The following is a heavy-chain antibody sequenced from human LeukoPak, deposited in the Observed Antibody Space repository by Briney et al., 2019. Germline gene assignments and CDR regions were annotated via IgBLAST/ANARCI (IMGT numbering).Heavy chain of an antibody. Sequence: SETLSPSFAVYGGSFSGYYWSWSRQPPGKGLGWIGEINHSGSTNYNPSLKSRVTISVDTSKNQFSLKLSSVTAADTAVYYWARVLRRYSYDAFDIWGQGTMVTVSS. CDR1: GGSFSGYY. CDR3: ARVLRRYSYDAFDI. CDR2: INHSGST. D-gene: IGHD5-18*01. J-gene: IGHJ3*02. V-gene: IGHV4-34*01.